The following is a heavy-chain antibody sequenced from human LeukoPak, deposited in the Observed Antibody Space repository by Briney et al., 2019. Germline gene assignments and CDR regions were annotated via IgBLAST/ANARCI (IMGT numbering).Heavy chain of an antibody. Sequence: GGSLRLSCAASGFTFSNCAMNWVRQAPGKGLEWVAFIWYDGSNKYYADSVKGRFTISRDNSRNTLFLQMNSLRAEDTAVYYCATDRATQYFDYWGQGTLVSVSS. D-gene: IGHD2-15*01. CDR3: ATDRATQYFDY. CDR2: IWYDGSNK. V-gene: IGHV3-33*08. J-gene: IGHJ4*02. CDR1: GFTFSNCA.